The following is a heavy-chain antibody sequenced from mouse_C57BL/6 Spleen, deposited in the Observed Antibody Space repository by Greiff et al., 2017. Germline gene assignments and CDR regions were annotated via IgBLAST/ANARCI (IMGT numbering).Heavy chain of an antibody. V-gene: IGHV5-17*01. Sequence: EVQVEEPGGGLVKPGGSLKLSCAASGFTFSDYGMHWVRQAPEQGLEWVAYISRGSSTIYYADTVKGRITISRDNAKNTLFLQMTSLRSEDTAMYYCARITTVVESFDYWGQGTTLTVSS. J-gene: IGHJ2*01. CDR1: GFTFSDYG. CDR3: ARITTVVESFDY. D-gene: IGHD1-1*01. CDR2: ISRGSSTI.